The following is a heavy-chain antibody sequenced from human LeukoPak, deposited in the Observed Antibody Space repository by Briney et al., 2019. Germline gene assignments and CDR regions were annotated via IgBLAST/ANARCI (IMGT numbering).Heavy chain of an antibody. CDR3: ARHFEYYYGSGSTHWFDP. Sequence: SETLSLTCTVSGGSISSSSYYWGWIRQPPGKGLEWIGSIYYSGSTYYNPSLKSRVTISVDTSKNQFSLKLSSVTAADTAVYYCARHFEYYYGSGSTHWFDPWGQGTLVTVSS. V-gene: IGHV4-39*01. D-gene: IGHD3-10*01. J-gene: IGHJ5*02. CDR1: GGSISSSSYY. CDR2: IYYSGST.